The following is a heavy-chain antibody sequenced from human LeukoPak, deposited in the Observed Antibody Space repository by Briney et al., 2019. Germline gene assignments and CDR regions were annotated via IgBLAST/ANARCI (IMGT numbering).Heavy chain of an antibody. D-gene: IGHD6-19*01. CDR1: GGTFSSYA. CDR3: ARSWSSGWYEGNWFDP. V-gene: IGHV1-69*01. CDR2: IIPIFGTA. J-gene: IGHJ5*02. Sequence: GASVKVSCKASGGTFSSYAISWGRQAPGQGLEWMGGIIPIFGTANYAQKFQGRVTITADESTSTAYMELSSLRSEDTAVYYCARSWSSGWYEGNWFDPWGQGTLVTVSS.